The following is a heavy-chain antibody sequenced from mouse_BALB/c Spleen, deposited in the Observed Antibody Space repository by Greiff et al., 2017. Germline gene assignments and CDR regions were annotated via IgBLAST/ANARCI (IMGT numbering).Heavy chain of an antibody. CDR3: AREEGYRYPFAY. CDR1: GFTFSSFG. V-gene: IGHV5-17*02. Sequence: EVKLVESGGGLVQPGGSRKLSCAASGFTFSSFGMHWVRQAPEKGLEWVAYISSGSSTIYYADTVKGRFTISRDNPKNTLFLQMTSLRSEDTAMYYCAREEGYRYPFAYWGQGTLVTVSA. J-gene: IGHJ3*01. D-gene: IGHD2-14*01. CDR2: ISSGSSTI.